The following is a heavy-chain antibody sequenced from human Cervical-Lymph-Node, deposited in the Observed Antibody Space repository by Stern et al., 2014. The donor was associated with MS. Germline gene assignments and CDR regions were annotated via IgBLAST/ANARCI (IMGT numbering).Heavy chain of an antibody. D-gene: IGHD1-7*01. CDR1: GFSLSTSGVG. V-gene: IGHV2-5*02. Sequence: QITLKESGPTLVKPTQTLALTCTFSGFSLSTSGVGVGWIRQPPGKALEGLAVIYWDDDKRYSPSLKSRLTIIKDTSKNQVVLMMTNMDPGDTATYYCAHRSTRYTWNYVLFDYWGQGTLVTVSS. J-gene: IGHJ4*02. CDR2: IYWDDDK. CDR3: AHRSTRYTWNYVLFDY.